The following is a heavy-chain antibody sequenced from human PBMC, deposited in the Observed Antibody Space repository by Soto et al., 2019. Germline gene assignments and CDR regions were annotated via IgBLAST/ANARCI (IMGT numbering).Heavy chain of an antibody. CDR1: GFTFSNYA. V-gene: IGHV3-23*01. CDR3: AKDAISGDGVWLLDS. Sequence: EVQLLESGGGLVQPGGSLRLSCAASGFTFSNYAMTWARQAPGKGLEWVAGLLRSGRSTYYADSVKGRLTIFSDISANSLYLQMDSLRAEDTAVYYCAKDAISGDGVWLLDSWGQGTVVTVSS. J-gene: IGHJ5*02. D-gene: IGHD4-17*01. CDR2: LLRSGRST.